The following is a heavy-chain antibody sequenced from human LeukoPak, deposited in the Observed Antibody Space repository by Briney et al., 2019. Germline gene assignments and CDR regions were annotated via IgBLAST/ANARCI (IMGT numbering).Heavy chain of an antibody. J-gene: IGHJ3*02. D-gene: IGHD3-3*01. CDR1: GGSISSYY. Sequence: SETLSLTCTVSGGSISSYYWGWIRQPPGKGLEWIGSIYYSGSTYYNPSLKSRVTISVDTSKNQFSLKLSSVTAADTAVYYCARRSGYYRDAFDIWGQGTMVIVSS. CDR2: IYYSGST. V-gene: IGHV4-39*01. CDR3: ARRSGYYRDAFDI.